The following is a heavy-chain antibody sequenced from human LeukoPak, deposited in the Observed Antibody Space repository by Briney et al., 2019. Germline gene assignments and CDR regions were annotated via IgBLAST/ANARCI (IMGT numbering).Heavy chain of an antibody. CDR3: ARVVKDYYYHYMDV. J-gene: IGHJ6*03. Sequence: GASVKVSCKASGYTFTSYDINWVRQATGQGLEWMGWMNPNSGNTGDAQKFQGTVTMSRNTSRSTAYMEPSSLRSEDTAVYYCARVVKDYYYHYMDVWGKGTTVTISS. CDR1: GYTFTSYD. D-gene: IGHD2-21*01. V-gene: IGHV1-8*01. CDR2: MNPNSGNT.